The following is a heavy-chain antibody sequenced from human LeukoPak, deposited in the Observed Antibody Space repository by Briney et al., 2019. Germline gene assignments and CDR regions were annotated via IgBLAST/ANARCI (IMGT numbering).Heavy chain of an antibody. J-gene: IGHJ4*02. Sequence: SGGSLRLSCAASGFTFSSYGMHWVRQAPGKGPEWVAVISYDGSNKYYADSVKGRFTISRDNSKNTLYLQMNSLRAEDTAVYYCAKSLYYYGSGSLLDYWGQGTLVTVSS. V-gene: IGHV3-30*18. CDR3: AKSLYYYGSGSLLDY. CDR1: GFTFSSYG. D-gene: IGHD3-10*01. CDR2: ISYDGSNK.